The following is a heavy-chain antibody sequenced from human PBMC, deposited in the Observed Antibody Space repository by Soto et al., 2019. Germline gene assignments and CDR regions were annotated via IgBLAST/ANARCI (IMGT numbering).Heavy chain of an antibody. D-gene: IGHD3-22*01. CDR3: ARGGVYYDSGGYYRSFDY. V-gene: IGHV3-48*03. Sequence: EVQLVESGGGLVQPGGSLRLSCAASGFTFSGYEMNWVRQAPGKGLEWVSYISSSGNTIYYADSVKGRFTISRDNAKNSLYLQMNSLRAEDTAVYYCARGGVYYDSGGYYRSFDYWGQGTLVTVSS. CDR1: GFTFSGYE. J-gene: IGHJ4*02. CDR2: ISSSGNTI.